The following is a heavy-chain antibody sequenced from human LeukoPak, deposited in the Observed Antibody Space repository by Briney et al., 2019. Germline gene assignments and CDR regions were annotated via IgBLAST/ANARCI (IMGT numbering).Heavy chain of an antibody. J-gene: IGHJ3*02. D-gene: IGHD3-22*01. Sequence: ASVKVSCKASVYTFTNFYMHWVRQAPGQGLEWMGWINPNSGGTNYAQKFQGRVTMTRDTSISTAYMELSRLRSDDTAVYYCARRWLLPHDAFDIWGQGTMVTVSS. CDR1: VYTFTNFY. CDR2: INPNSGGT. CDR3: ARRWLLPHDAFDI. V-gene: IGHV1-2*02.